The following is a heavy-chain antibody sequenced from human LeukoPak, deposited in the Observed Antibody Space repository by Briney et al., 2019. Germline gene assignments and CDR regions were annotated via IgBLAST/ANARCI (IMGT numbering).Heavy chain of an antibody. CDR3: AITYWVLLGGFDY. CDR1: GFTVTSNS. Sequence: GGSLRLSCAVAGFTVTSNSMSWVRQAPGKGLEWVSIIYSGGSTKYAESVKGRFSISRDNSKNTLYLQMNSLRAEDTAVYYCAITYWVLLGGFDYWGQGTLVTVSS. J-gene: IGHJ4*02. CDR2: IYSGGST. V-gene: IGHV3-66*01. D-gene: IGHD2-8*02.